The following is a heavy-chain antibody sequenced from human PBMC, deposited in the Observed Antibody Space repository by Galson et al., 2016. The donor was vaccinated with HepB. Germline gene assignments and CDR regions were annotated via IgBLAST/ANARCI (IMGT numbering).Heavy chain of an antibody. J-gene: IGHJ5*02. V-gene: IGHV1-18*04. Sequence: SVKVSCKASGYTFTSYDITWVRQAPGQGLEWMAWIGLDNGNTEYAHKFRGRVTVTTDTSTRTAYLELTSLRSDVTAIYYCARQKQQLHGLGWLDPWGQGTLVTVSS. CDR3: ARQKQQLHGLGWLDP. CDR2: IGLDNGNT. D-gene: IGHD1-1*01. CDR1: GYTFTSYD.